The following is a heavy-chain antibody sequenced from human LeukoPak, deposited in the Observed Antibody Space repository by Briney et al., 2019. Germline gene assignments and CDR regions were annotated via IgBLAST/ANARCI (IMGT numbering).Heavy chain of an antibody. CDR2: IYHSGST. CDR3: ARAAIYGSGRRLSPVYYFDY. D-gene: IGHD3-10*01. Sequence: PSETLSLTCAVSGGSISSGGYSWSWIRQPPGKGLEWIGCIYHSGSTYYNPSLKSRVTISVDRSKNQFSLKLSSVTAADTAVYYCARAAIYGSGRRLSPVYYFDYWGQGTLVTVSS. CDR1: GGSISSGGYS. V-gene: IGHV4-30-2*01. J-gene: IGHJ4*02.